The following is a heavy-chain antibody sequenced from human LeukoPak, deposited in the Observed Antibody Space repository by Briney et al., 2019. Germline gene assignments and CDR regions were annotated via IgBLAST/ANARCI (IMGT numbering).Heavy chain of an antibody. V-gene: IGHV4-59*01. D-gene: IGHD6-13*01. CDR2: IYYSGST. CDR1: GASISSYY. J-gene: IGHJ2*01. Sequence: SETLSLTCTVSGASISSYYWSWIRQPPGKGLEWIGYIYYSGSTNYNPSLKSRVTISVDTSKNQFSLKLTSVTAADTAVYYCARVYYSNSYDYWCFDLWGRGTLVTVSS. CDR3: ARVYYSNSYDYWCFDL.